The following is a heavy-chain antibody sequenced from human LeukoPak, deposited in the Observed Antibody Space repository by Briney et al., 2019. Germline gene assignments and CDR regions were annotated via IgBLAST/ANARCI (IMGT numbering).Heavy chain of an antibody. J-gene: IGHJ4*02. Sequence: SETLSLTCTVSGGSISSSSYYWGWIRQPPGKGLEWIVSIYYSGSTYYNPSIKSRVTISVDTSKNQFSLKLSSVTAADTAVYYCARASVVVIRSGSFDYWGQGTLVTVSS. CDR1: GGSISSSSYY. CDR3: ARASVVVIRSGSFDY. CDR2: IYYSGST. D-gene: IGHD3-22*01. V-gene: IGHV4-39*07.